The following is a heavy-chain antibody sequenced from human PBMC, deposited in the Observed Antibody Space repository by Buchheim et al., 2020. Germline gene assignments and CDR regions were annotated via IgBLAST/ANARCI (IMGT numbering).Heavy chain of an antibody. V-gene: IGHV3-66*01. CDR1: GFTVSSNY. CDR2: IYSGGST. CDR3: ARDYTSYYYYYGMDV. D-gene: IGHD4-11*01. J-gene: IGHJ6*02. Sequence: EVQLVESGGGLVQPGGSLRLSCAASGFTVSSNYMSWVRQAPGKGLEWVSVIYSGGSTYYADSVKGRFTISRDNSKNTLNLQMNSLRAEDTAVYYCARDYTSYYYYYGMDVWGQGTT.